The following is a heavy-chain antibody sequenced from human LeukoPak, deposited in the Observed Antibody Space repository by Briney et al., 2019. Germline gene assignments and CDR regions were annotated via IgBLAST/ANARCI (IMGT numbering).Heavy chain of an antibody. CDR2: ISSSGGST. V-gene: IGHV3-23*01. D-gene: IGHD2-8*01. Sequence: GGSLRLSCAASGFTFSSYAMSWVRQAPGKGLEWVSAISSSGGSTYYADSVKGRFNISRGNSKNTLYLQMNSLRAEDTGVYYCAKGSSRSIVLMVYASRGFDYWGQGTLVTVSS. CDR1: GFTFSSYA. J-gene: IGHJ4*02. CDR3: AKGSSRSIVLMVYASRGFDY.